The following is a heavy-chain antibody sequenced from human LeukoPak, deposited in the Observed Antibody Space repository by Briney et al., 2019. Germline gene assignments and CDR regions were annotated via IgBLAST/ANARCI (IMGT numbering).Heavy chain of an antibody. CDR1: GFAFHNYA. Sequence: GRSLRLSCVGSGFAFHNYAMHWVRRPPGKGLEWVSAINWNSDTKAYADSVKGRFTISRDRARNSLYLQMDSLRPEDTALYYCTKDTGGNGAYFYAMDVWGQGTSVTVSS. CDR3: TKDTGGNGAYFYAMDV. J-gene: IGHJ6*02. V-gene: IGHV3-9*01. CDR2: INWNSDTK. D-gene: IGHD4-23*01.